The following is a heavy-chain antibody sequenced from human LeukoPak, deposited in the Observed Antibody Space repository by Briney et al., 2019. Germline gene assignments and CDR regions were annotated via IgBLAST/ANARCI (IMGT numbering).Heavy chain of an antibody. CDR1: GYTFTSYG. CDR3: ARGVHRTYYYDSSGYYPFDY. Sequence: SVKVSCKASGYTFTSYGISWVRQAPGQGLEWMGGIIPIFGTANYAQKFQGRVTITADESTSTAYMELSSLRSEDTAVYYCARGVHRTYYYDSSGYYPFDYWGQGTLVTVSS. D-gene: IGHD3-22*01. V-gene: IGHV1-69*13. CDR2: IIPIFGTA. J-gene: IGHJ4*02.